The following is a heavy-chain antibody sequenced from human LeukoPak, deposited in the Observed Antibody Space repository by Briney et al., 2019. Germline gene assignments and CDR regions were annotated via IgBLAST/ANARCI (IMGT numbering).Heavy chain of an antibody. V-gene: IGHV3-21*01. CDR1: GFTFRTYS. CDR3: ARDPPYYDSSGYYYDY. J-gene: IGHJ4*02. Sequence: GSLKLSCAASGFTFRTYSMNWVRQAPGKGLEWVSFISGSSIYIYYADSVKGRFTISRDNAKNSLYLQMDSLRAEDTAVYYCARDPPYYDSSGYYYDYWGQGTLVTVSS. D-gene: IGHD3-22*01. CDR2: ISGSSIYI.